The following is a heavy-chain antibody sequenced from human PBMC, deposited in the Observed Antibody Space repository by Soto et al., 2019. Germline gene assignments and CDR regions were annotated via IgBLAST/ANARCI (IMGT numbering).Heavy chain of an antibody. Sequence: QVQLVQSGTEVKAPGSSVTVSCKTSARTFFNSAFSWVRQAPGQGLEWVGGIIPTLGTIHVAQRFQGRVTFTADKSTNTAYMELNSLTSEDTALYYCARGTEWAQPSNQYYFDYWGQGTLVTVSS. CDR3: ARGTEWAQPSNQYYFDY. V-gene: IGHV1-69*06. J-gene: IGHJ4*02. D-gene: IGHD2-8*01. CDR1: ARTFFNSA. CDR2: IIPTLGTI.